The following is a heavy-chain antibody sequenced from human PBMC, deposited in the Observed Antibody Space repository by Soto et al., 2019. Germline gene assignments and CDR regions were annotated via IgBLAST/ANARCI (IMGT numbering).Heavy chain of an antibody. D-gene: IGHD2-15*01. CDR3: ARDLGDIVVVVAATRGDAFDI. V-gene: IGHV1-18*01. CDR1: GYTFTSYG. J-gene: IGHJ3*02. CDR2: ISAYNGNT. Sequence: ASVKVSCKASGYTFTSYGISWVRQAPGQGLEWMGWISAYNGNTNYAQKLQGRVTMTTDTSTSTAYMELRSLRSDDTAVYYCARDLGDIVVVVAATRGDAFDISGQGTMVTVSS.